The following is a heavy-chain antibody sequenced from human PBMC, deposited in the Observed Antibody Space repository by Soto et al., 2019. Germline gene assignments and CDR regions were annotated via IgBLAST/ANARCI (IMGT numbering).Heavy chain of an antibody. CDR3: ARVVTEYYYYGMDV. Sequence: RASVKVSCKASGYTFTSYGISWVRQAPGQGLEWMGWISAYNGNTNYAQKLQGRVTMTTDTSTSTAYMELRSLRSDDTAVYYCARVVTEYYYYGMDVWGQGTTVTVSS. CDR1: GYTFTSYG. J-gene: IGHJ6*02. D-gene: IGHD5-18*01. CDR2: ISAYNGNT. V-gene: IGHV1-18*01.